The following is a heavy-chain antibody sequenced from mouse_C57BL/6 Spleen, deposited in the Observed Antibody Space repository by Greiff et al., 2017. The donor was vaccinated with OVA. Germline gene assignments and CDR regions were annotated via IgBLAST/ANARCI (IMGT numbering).Heavy chain of an antibody. Sequence: VQLQQPGAELVRPGTSVKLSCKASGYTFTSYWMHWVKQRPGQGLEWIGVIDPSDSYTNYNQKFKGKATLTVDTSSSTAYMQLSSLTSEDSAVYYCARGTDYDGYPWYFDVWGTGTTVTVSS. CDR1: GYTFTSYW. CDR2: IDPSDSYT. CDR3: ARGTDYDGYPWYFDV. J-gene: IGHJ1*03. V-gene: IGHV1-59*01. D-gene: IGHD2-3*01.